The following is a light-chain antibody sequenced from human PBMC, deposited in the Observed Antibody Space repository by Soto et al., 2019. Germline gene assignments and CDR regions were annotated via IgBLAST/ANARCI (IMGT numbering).Light chain of an antibody. Sequence: QSVLTQPASVSGSPGQSITISCAGTNSDVGNSNVVSWYQQHPGEAPKLIIYEATKRPSGISNRFSGSKSGNTASLTISGLRAEDEADYHCCSYTNSGTRVFGGGTKVTVL. CDR1: NSDVGNSNV. CDR3: CSYTNSGTRV. J-gene: IGLJ2*01. CDR2: EAT. V-gene: IGLV2-23*01.